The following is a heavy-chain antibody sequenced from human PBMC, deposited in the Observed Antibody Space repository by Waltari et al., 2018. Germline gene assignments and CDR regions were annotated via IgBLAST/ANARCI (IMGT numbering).Heavy chain of an antibody. J-gene: IGHJ4*02. CDR3: ASSFIQYFDY. Sequence: QVQLVESGGGVVQPGRSLRLSCAASGFTFSSYGMHWVRQAPGKGLEWVAVIWYDGSNKYYADSVKGRFTISRDNSKNTLYLQMNSLRAEDTAVYYCASSFIQYFDYWGQGTLVTVSS. D-gene: IGHD3-16*01. V-gene: IGHV3-33*01. CDR1: GFTFSSYG. CDR2: IWYDGSNK.